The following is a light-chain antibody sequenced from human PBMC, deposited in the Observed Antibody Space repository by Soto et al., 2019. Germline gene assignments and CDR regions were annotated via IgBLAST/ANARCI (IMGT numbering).Light chain of an antibody. CDR3: AAWDDSLNGVL. J-gene: IGLJ2*01. V-gene: IGLV1-44*01. Sequence: QSVLTQPPSASGTPGQRVTISCSGSSSNIGSNPVHWYQQVPGTAPKLLIHNNNQRPSGVPARFSGSKSGTSASLAISGLQSEDEADYYGAAWDDSLNGVLFGGGTKLTIL. CDR2: NNN. CDR1: SSNIGSNP.